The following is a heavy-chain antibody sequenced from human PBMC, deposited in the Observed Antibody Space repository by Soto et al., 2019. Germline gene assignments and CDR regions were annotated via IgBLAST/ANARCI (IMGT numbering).Heavy chain of an antibody. V-gene: IGHV4-34*01. Sequence: QVRLQQWGAGLLKPSETLSLTCAVYGGSFSGYSWAWIRQPPGTGLEWIGEINHTGSTNYNPSLKSRVTISVDTSKKQFALKLTSVTAADTAVYYCARDKITGLFDYWGQGTLVTVSS. CDR3: ARDKITGLFDY. D-gene: IGHD2-8*02. CDR1: GGSFSGYS. CDR2: INHTGST. J-gene: IGHJ4*02.